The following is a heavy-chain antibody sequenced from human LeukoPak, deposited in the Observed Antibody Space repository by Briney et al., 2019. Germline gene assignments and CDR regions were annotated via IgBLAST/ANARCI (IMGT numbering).Heavy chain of an antibody. CDR2: INHSGST. J-gene: IGHJ6*03. V-gene: IGHV4-34*01. D-gene: IGHD3-9*01. CDR1: GGSFSGYY. CDR3: ARGVGYFDWSPRMDV. Sequence: PSETLSLTCAVYGGSFSGYYWSWIRQPPGKGLEWIGEINHSGSTNYNPSLKSRVTISVDTSKNQFSLKLSSVTAADTAVYYCARGVGYFDWSPRMDVWGKGTTVTVSS.